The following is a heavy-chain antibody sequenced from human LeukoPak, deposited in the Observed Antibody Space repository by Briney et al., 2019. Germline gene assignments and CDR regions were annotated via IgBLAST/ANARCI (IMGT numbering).Heavy chain of an antibody. CDR1: GFSFSGDY. V-gene: IGHV3-64*04. Sequence: GGSLRLSCAASGFSFSGDYIHWVRQAPGKGLEYVSAISGNGVMTHYTNSVKGRFTISRDKSKNTLDLQMNSLRPEDTAVYYCAKGHYYDTYGQYSYAEYWGQGILVTVSS. CDR3: AKGHYYDTYGQYSYAEY. CDR2: ISGNGVMT. D-gene: IGHD3-22*01. J-gene: IGHJ4*02.